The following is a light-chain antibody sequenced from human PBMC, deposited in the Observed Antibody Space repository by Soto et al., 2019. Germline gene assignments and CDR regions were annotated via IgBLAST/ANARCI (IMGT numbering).Light chain of an antibody. CDR1: SSNIGAGYD. CDR2: GNS. V-gene: IGLV1-40*01. CDR3: QSYDSSLSGWV. J-gene: IGLJ3*02. Sequence: QSVLTQPPSVSGAPGQRVTISCTGSSSNIGAGYDVHWYQQLPGTAPKLLIYGNSNRPSGVPDRFSGSKSGTSASLAITGLRAEDAADYYCQSYDSSLSGWVFCGGTKVTVL.